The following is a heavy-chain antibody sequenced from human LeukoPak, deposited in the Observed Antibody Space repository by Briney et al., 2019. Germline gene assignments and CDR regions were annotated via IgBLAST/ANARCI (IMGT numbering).Heavy chain of an antibody. J-gene: IGHJ4*02. V-gene: IGHV4-59*01. CDR3: ARAVAVAGLSYFDY. CDR2: IYYSRST. Sequence: SETLSLTCTVSGGSISSYSWSWIRQPPGKGLEWIGYIYYSRSTNYNPSLKSRVTISVDTSKNHFSLKLSSVTAADTAVYYCARAVAVAGLSYFDYWGQGTLVTVSS. D-gene: IGHD6-19*01. CDR1: GGSISSYS.